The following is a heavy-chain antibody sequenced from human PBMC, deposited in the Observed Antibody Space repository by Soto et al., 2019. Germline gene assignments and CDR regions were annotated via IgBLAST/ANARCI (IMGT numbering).Heavy chain of an antibody. CDR3: ARSERVVIFAFDF. CDR1: GGSISSGDYY. V-gene: IGHV4-30-4*01. CDR2: IYYSGST. J-gene: IGHJ3*01. D-gene: IGHD3-22*01. Sequence: PSETLSLTCTVSGGSISSGDYYCSWIRQPPGKGLEWIGYIYYSGSTYYNSSLKSRVTISVDTSQNQFSLKLSSVTAADTAVYYGARSERVVIFAFDFWGQGTMVTVSS.